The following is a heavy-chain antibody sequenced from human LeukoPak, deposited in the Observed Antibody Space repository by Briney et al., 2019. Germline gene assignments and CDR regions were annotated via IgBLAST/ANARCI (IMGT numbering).Heavy chain of an antibody. J-gene: IGHJ3*02. Sequence: GGSLRLSCAASGFTFSSYSMNWVRQAPGKGVEWVSSISRSSSYIYYADSVKGRFTISRDNAKNSLYLQMNSLRAEDTAVYYCARDSDSSRAGGAFDIWGQGTMVTVSS. D-gene: IGHD6-13*01. CDR3: ARDSDSSRAGGAFDI. V-gene: IGHV3-21*01. CDR1: GFTFSSYS. CDR2: ISRSSSYI.